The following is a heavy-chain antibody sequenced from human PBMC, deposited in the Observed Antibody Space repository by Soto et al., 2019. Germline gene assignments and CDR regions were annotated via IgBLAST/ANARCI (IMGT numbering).Heavy chain of an antibody. CDR3: ARGITMVRGDPYYFDY. D-gene: IGHD3-10*01. V-gene: IGHV4-30-2*01. J-gene: IGHJ4*02. Sequence: PSETLSLTCAVSGGSTSSGGYSWSWIRQPPGKGLEWIGYIYHSGSTYYNPSLKSRVTISVDRSKNQFSLKLSSVTAADTAVYYCARGITMVRGDPYYFDYWGQGTLVTVSS. CDR2: IYHSGST. CDR1: GGSTSSGGYS.